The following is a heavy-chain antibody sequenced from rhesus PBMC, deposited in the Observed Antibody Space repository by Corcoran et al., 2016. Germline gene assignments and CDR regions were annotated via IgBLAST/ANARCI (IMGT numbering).Heavy chain of an antibody. CDR1: GGSISSNY. V-gene: IGHV4-173*01. J-gene: IGHJ3*01. Sequence: QLQLQESGPGLVTPSETLSLTCAVSGGSISSNYWRWIRQPPGKGLEWMGRISGSGGSTDYNPSLKSRVTMSTDTSKNQFSLKLSSVTAADTAVYYCARQGYSNSAYAFDFWGQGLRVTVSS. D-gene: IGHD4-23*01. CDR2: ISGSGGST. CDR3: ARQGYSNSAYAFDF.